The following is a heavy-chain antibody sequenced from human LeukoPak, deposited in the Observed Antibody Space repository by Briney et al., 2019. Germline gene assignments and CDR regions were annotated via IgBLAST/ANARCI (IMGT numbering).Heavy chain of an antibody. Sequence: PGESLRLSCAAAAFTFTSNAMSCVSQAPGEGLEWVSAISGIGGSTYYADSVTGQFTNSRDNAKNTLYLQMNSLRAEDTAVYYCAKDYIVVVPAAIEPTYDAFDIWGQGTMVTVSS. CDR1: AFTFTSNA. CDR3: AKDYIVVVPAAIEPTYDAFDI. V-gene: IGHV3-23*01. D-gene: IGHD2-2*02. J-gene: IGHJ3*02. CDR2: ISGIGGST.